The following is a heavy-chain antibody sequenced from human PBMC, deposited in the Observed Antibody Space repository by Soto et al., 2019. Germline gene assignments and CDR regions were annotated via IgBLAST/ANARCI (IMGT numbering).Heavy chain of an antibody. CDR1: GFTFTSSA. J-gene: IGHJ6*02. CDR3: AARSGIPRMDV. CDR2: IVVGSGNT. V-gene: IGHV1-58*02. Sequence: ASVKVSCKASGFTFTSSAMQWVRQARGQRLEWIGWIVVGSGNTNYAQKFQERVTITMDMSTSTAYRELSSLRSEDTAVCYCAARSGIPRMDVWGQGTTVTVSS. D-gene: IGHD2-21*01.